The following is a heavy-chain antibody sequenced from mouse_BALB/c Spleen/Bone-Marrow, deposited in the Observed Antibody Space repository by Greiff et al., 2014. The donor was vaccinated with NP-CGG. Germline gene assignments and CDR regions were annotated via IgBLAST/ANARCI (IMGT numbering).Heavy chain of an antibody. CDR3: AREAAYYGNYGDDY. J-gene: IGHJ2*01. V-gene: IGHV1-14*01. CDR1: GYTFTSYV. D-gene: IGHD2-10*01. CDR2: INPYNDGT. Sequence: QLQESGPELVKPGASVKMSCKASGYTFTSYVMHWVKQKPGQGLEWIGYINPYNDGTKYNEKFKGKATLTSDKSSSTAYMELSSLTSEDSAVYYCAREAAYYGNYGDDYWGQGTTLTVSS.